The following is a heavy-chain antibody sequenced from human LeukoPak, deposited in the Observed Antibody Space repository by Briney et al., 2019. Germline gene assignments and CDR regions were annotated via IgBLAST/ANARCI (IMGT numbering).Heavy chain of an antibody. J-gene: IGHJ6*02. CDR2: IYPGDSDT. CDR3: ARGHYYYYYGMDV. Sequence: GESLKISCKASGYSFTSYWIGWVRQVPGKGLEWMGIIYPGDSDTTYSPSFQGQVTISADKSISTAYLQWSSLKASDTAMYYCARGHYYYYYGMDVWGQGTTVTVSS. CDR1: GYSFTSYW. V-gene: IGHV5-51*01.